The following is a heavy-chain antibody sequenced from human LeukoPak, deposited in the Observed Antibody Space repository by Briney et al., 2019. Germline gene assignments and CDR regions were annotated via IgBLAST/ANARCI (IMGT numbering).Heavy chain of an antibody. J-gene: IGHJ4*02. V-gene: IGHV4-30-4*01. Sequence: PSQTLSLTCTVSGDSVSSGDYYWSWIRQPPGKGLEWIGYIYHSGSTFYNPSLKSRVTISIDTSKNQFSLKLSSVTAADTAVYYCNRGAGLSDYWGQGTLVTVSS. CDR3: NRGAGLSDY. D-gene: IGHD6-19*01. CDR1: GDSVSSGDYY. CDR2: IYHSGST.